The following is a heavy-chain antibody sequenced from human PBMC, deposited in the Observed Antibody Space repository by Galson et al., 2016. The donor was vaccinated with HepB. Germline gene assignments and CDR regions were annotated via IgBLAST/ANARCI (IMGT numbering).Heavy chain of an antibody. CDR1: GFTFSNYD. CDR3: AKVLDGDPRSFDY. D-gene: IGHD4-17*01. V-gene: IGHV3-30*18. CDR2: ISFDGSHK. J-gene: IGHJ4*02. Sequence: SLRLSCAASGFTFSNYDMHWVRQAPGKGLEWVAVISFDGSHKYYTDSVKGRFTISRDNSNNTLYVQMHSLRAEDTAVYYCAKVLDGDPRSFDYWGQGTLVTVSS.